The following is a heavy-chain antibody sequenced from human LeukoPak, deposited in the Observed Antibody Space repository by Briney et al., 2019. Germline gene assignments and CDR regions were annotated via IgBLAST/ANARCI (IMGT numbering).Heavy chain of an antibody. V-gene: IGHV3-23*01. CDR3: ARGRIGDFWSGYSTNWFDP. Sequence: GGSLRLSCAASGFAFNNDAMTWVRQPPGKGLEWVSTIVGDSTIEYYADSVKGRFTISSDNSKTMLFLHMNSLRAEDTAVYYCARGRIGDFWSGYSTNWFDPWGQGTLVTVSS. D-gene: IGHD3-3*01. CDR1: GFAFNNDA. CDR2: IVGDSTIE. J-gene: IGHJ5*02.